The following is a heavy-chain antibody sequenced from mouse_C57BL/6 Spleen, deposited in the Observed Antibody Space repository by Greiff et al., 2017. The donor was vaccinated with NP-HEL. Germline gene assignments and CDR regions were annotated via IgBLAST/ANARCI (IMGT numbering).Heavy chain of an antibody. CDR1: GYTFTDYN. Sequence: EVKLQESGPELVKPGASVKIPCKASGYTFTDYNMDWVKQSHGKSLEWIGDINPNNGGTIYNQKFKGKATLTVDKSSSTAYMELRSLTSEDTAVYYCAMSFWYFDVWGTGTTVTVSS. J-gene: IGHJ1*03. CDR2: INPNNGGT. CDR3: AMSFWYFDV. V-gene: IGHV1-18*01.